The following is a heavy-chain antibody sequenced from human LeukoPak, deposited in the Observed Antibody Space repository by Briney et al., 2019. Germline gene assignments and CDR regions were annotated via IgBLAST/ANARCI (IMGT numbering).Heavy chain of an antibody. V-gene: IGHV4-59*01. CDR1: GGSISSYY. Sequence: SETLSLTCTVSGGSISSYYWSWIRQPPGKGLEWLGYIYYSGSTNYNPSLKSRVTISVDTSKNQFSLKLSSVTAADTAVYYCARGAVARHDYYYGMDVWGQGTTVTVSS. CDR3: ARGAVARHDYYYGMDV. D-gene: IGHD6-19*01. J-gene: IGHJ6*02. CDR2: IYYSGST.